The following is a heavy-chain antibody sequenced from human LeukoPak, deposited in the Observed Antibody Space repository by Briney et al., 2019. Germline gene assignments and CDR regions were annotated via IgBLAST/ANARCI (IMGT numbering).Heavy chain of an antibody. Sequence: GGSLRLSCAASGFTVSNNYMTWVRQAPGKGLEWVGRIRSRADGGTAEYATAVEGRFTISRDDSTNTLYLHMSNVKTEDTAVYYCAKHIYGVVSIQQWGQGTLGTVSS. CDR1: GFTVSNNY. CDR2: IRSRADGGTA. D-gene: IGHD3-3*01. J-gene: IGHJ1*01. V-gene: IGHV3-15*01. CDR3: AKHIYGVVSIQQ.